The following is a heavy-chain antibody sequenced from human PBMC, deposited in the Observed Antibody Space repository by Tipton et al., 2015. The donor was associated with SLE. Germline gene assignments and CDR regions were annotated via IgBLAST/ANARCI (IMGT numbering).Heavy chain of an antibody. V-gene: IGHV3-23*01. Sequence: GSLRLSCATSGFSFSSYAMGWVRQAPGKGLEWVSTISGSGANTHYADSVRGRFTISRDNSKSTLYLQMNSLIAEDTAIYYCDGADFWGRGTLVTVSS. CDR1: GFSFSSYA. J-gene: IGHJ4*02. D-gene: IGHD3-10*01. CDR2: ISGSGANT. CDR3: DGADF.